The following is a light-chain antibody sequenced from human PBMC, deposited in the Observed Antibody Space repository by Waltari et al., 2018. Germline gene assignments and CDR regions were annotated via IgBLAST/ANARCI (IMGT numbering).Light chain of an antibody. CDR2: DAS. J-gene: IGKJ4*01. CDR3: QQRSNWPLT. V-gene: IGKV3-11*01. Sequence: EIVLTQSPATLSLSPGERATLSCRASHRVSRYLAWYQQRPGQAPRLLIFDASFRAPGIPARFSGSGSETDFTLTISSLEPEDCAVYYCQQRSNWPLTFGGGTKVEIK. CDR1: HRVSRY.